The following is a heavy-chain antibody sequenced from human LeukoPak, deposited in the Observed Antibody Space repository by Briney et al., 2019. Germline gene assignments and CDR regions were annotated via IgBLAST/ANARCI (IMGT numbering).Heavy chain of an antibody. CDR1: GFTFSIYN. V-gene: IGHV3-21*01. J-gene: IGHJ4*02. CDR3: ARLTTTVTTPFDY. D-gene: IGHD4-17*01. Sequence: GGSLRLSCAASGFTFSIYNTNWVRQAPGKGLEWVSSISSSSSYIYYADSVKGRFTIPRDNAKNSLYLQMNSLRAEDTAVYYCARLTTTVTTPFDYWGQGTLVTVSS. CDR2: ISSSSSYI.